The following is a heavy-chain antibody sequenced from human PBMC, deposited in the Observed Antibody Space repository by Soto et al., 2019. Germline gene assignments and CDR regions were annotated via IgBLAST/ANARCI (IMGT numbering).Heavy chain of an antibody. V-gene: IGHV1-69*06. J-gene: IGHJ6*02. CDR3: ARERSYYYATDV. CDR1: GGTFSSYS. CDR2: VIPIFGKP. Sequence: QVQLVQSGAEVKKSGSPVKVSCTASGGTFSSYSINWVRQAPGQGLEWMGGVIPIFGKPTYAQKFQGRLTITADKSTSTAYMELTSLRYDDTAVYYCARERSYYYATDVWGQGTTVTVSS.